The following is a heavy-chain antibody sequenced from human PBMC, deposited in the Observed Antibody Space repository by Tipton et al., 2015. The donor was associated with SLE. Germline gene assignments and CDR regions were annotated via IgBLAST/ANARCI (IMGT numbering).Heavy chain of an antibody. CDR3: ASASSGYYFEP. CDR2: IYHSGST. Sequence: LRLSCAVSGYSISSGYYWGWIRQPPGKGLEWIGSIYHSGSTYYNPSLKSRVTISVDTSKNQFSLKLSSVTAADTAVYYCASASSGYYFEPWGQGTLVTVSS. CDR1: GYSISSGYY. J-gene: IGHJ5*02. D-gene: IGHD3-22*01. V-gene: IGHV4-38-2*01.